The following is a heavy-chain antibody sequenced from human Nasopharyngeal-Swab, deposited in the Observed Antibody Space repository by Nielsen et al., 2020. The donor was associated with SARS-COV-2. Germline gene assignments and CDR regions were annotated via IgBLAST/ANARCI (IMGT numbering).Heavy chain of an antibody. CDR1: GGSISSYY. D-gene: IGHD3-22*01. J-gene: IGHJ1*01. V-gene: IGHV4-59*08. Sequence: SETLSLTCTVSGGSISSYYCSWIRQPPGKGLEWIGYIYYSGSTNYNPSLKSRVTISVDTSKNQFSLKLSSVTAADTAVYYCARLGDSSGYYYPEYFQHWGQGTLVTVSS. CDR3: ARLGDSSGYYYPEYFQH. CDR2: IYYSGST.